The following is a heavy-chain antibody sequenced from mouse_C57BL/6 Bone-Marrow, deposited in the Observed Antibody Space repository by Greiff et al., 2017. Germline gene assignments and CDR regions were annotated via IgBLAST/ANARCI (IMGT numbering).Heavy chain of an antibody. CDR1: GFSLTSYG. J-gene: IGHJ4*01. V-gene: IGHV2-2*01. CDR2: IWSGGST. D-gene: IGHD1-1*01. CDR3: AAGGYDSSRGYAIDY. Sequence: QVQLQQSGPGLVQPSPSLSITCTVSGFSLTSYGVHWVRQSPGKGLEWLGVIWSGGSTDYNAAFISRLSISKDNSKSQVFFRMNSLQADDTAIYYCAAGGYDSSRGYAIDYWGQGTGVPVSS.